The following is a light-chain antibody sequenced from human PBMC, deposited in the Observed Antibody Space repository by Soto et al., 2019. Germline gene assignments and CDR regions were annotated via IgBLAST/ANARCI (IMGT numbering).Light chain of an antibody. CDR3: QHNNSYSEA. CDR1: QSFTSW. CDR2: KAS. V-gene: IGKV1-5*03. J-gene: IGKJ1*01. Sequence: DIQMTQSPSTLSASVGDRVTITCRASQSFTSWLAWYQQKPGKAPKLLIYKASTLKSGVPSRFSGSGSGTEFTLTISSLQPDDFATYYCQHNNSYSEAFGQGTKVDIK.